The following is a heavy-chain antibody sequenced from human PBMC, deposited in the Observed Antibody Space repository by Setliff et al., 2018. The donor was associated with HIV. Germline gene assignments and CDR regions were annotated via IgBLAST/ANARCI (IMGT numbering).Heavy chain of an antibody. J-gene: IGHJ4*02. D-gene: IGHD4-17*01. CDR3: VGDETTVTFDY. CDR2: IYTSGST. Sequence: SETLSLTCTVSGGSISSYYWSWIRQPAGKGLEWIGRIYTSGSTNYNPSLKSRVTLSIDMSKNQFSLKLTSVTAADTAVYYCVGDETTVTFDYWGQGTLVTVSS. V-gene: IGHV4-4*07. CDR1: GGSISSYY.